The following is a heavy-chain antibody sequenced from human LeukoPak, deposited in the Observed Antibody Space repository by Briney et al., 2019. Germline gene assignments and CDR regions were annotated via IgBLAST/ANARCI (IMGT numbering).Heavy chain of an antibody. J-gene: IGHJ4*02. Sequence: SGGSLRLSCAASGFTFSSYGMHWVRQAPGKGLEWVAFIRYGGSNKYYADSVKGRFTISRDNSKNTLYLQMNSLRAEDTAVYYCAKDISVVVVAATSYYFDYWGQGTLVTVSS. CDR1: GFTFSSYG. CDR2: IRYGGSNK. V-gene: IGHV3-30*02. CDR3: AKDISVVVVAATSYYFDY. D-gene: IGHD2-15*01.